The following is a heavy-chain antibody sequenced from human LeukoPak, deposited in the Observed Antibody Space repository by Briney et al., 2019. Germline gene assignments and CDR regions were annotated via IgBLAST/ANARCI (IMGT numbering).Heavy chain of an antibody. CDR3: AAGHPVYFNF. CDR2: IYYTGTT. V-gene: IGHV4-59*08. Sequence: PSETLSLTCTVSGASISSYYWSWIRQPPGQGLEWIGYIYYTGTTNYNPSLRGRVTISLDTSKNQFSLRLTSVTAADAAIYYCAAGHPVYFNFWGQGTLVTVSS. J-gene: IGHJ4*02. CDR1: GASISSYY.